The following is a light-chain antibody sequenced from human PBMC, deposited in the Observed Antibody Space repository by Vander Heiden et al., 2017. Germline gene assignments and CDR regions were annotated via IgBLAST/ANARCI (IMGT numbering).Light chain of an antibody. CDR1: LTLGNK. Sequence: EIVMTQSPDTLSVSPGVVATLYCRPNLTLGNKLAWYQQKPGQAPRLLIYEGSTRATGTPARFSGTGSGTEFTLTSSNLQSEDFAIYYCQQYDNWPPLTFGGGTKVDIK. J-gene: IGKJ4*01. CDR2: EGS. V-gene: IGKV3-15*01. CDR3: QQYDNWPPLT.